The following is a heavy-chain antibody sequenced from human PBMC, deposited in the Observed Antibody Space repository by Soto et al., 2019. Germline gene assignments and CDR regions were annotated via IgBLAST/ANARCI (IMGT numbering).Heavy chain of an antibody. CDR1: GFTVSSYW. CDR2: INQDVSEK. Sequence: XGALRLSILASGFTVSSYWMSWVPPDPGKGLEWVANINQDVSEKYYVDSVKGRFTISRDNAKNSLYLQMNSLRAEDTAVYYCARFPWSGYYTGFDYWGRGTLVTVSS. D-gene: IGHD3-3*01. V-gene: IGHV3-7*03. J-gene: IGHJ4*02. CDR3: ARFPWSGYYTGFDY.